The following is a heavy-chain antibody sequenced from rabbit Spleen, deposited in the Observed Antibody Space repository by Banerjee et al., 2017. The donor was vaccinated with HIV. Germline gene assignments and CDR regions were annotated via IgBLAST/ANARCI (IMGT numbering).Heavy chain of an antibody. J-gene: IGHJ4*01. Sequence: QEQLEESGGDLVKPEGSLTLTCTASGFDFSSNAMCWVRQAPGKGLEWIACIYGGSSGSTYYASWAKGRFTISKTSSTTVTLQMTSLTAADTATYFCARDVYSGYHYFDLWGPGTLVTVS. CDR2: IYGGSSGST. D-gene: IGHD1-1*01. V-gene: IGHV1S45*01. CDR3: ARDVYSGYHYFDL. CDR1: GFDFSSNA.